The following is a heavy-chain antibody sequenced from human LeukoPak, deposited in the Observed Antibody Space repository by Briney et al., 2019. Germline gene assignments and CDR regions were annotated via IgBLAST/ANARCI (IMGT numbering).Heavy chain of an antibody. V-gene: IGHV3-23*01. Sequence: GGSLRLSCAASEFTFSSYAMSWVRQAPGKGLVWVSVISSSAGSTYYADSVQGRFTISRDNSINTLYLQMNSLRAEDTAVYYCAKAKGGSWYDFDCWGQGTLVTVSS. D-gene: IGHD6-13*01. J-gene: IGHJ4*02. CDR1: EFTFSSYA. CDR3: AKAKGGSWYDFDC. CDR2: ISSSAGST.